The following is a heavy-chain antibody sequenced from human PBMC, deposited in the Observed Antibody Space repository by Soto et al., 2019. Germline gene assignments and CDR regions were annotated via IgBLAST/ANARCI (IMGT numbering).Heavy chain of an antibody. J-gene: IGHJ4*02. V-gene: IGHV4-39*01. D-gene: IGHD6-13*01. CDR1: GGSISSSSYY. CDR2: IYYSGST. CDR3: ARPKWSSSSWYYFDY. Sequence: SETLSLTCTVSGGSISSSSYYWGWIRQPPGKGLEWIGSIYYSGSTYYNPSLKSRVTISVDTSKNQFSLKLSFVTAADTAVYYCARPKWSSSSWYYFDYWGQGTLVTVSS.